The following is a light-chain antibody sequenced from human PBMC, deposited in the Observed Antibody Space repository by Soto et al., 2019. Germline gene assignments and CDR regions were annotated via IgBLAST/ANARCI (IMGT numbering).Light chain of an antibody. V-gene: IGLV2-11*01. Sequence: SALTQPRSVSGSPGQSFTIFCSGTNSDFGGYNSVAWYQQKPGEAPKLLIYSVTKRPSGVPDRFSGSKSGNMASLIISGLQAEDEADYYCCSYAGSATNYVFGTGTKVTVL. J-gene: IGLJ1*01. CDR3: CSYAGSATNYV. CDR1: NSDFGGYNS. CDR2: SVT.